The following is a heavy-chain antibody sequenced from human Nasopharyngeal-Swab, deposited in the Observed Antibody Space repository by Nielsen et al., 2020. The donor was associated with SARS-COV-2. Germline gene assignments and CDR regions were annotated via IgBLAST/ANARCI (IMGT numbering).Heavy chain of an antibody. Sequence: SETLSLTCAVYGGSFSGYYWNRIRQPPGKGLEWIGEINHSGSTNYNPSLKSRVTISLDTSKNQFSLKLSSVTAADTAVYYCARSRYTSSWYGVRNWFDPWGQGTLVTVSS. CDR1: GGSFSGYY. D-gene: IGHD6-13*01. V-gene: IGHV4-34*01. CDR3: ARSRYTSSWYGVRNWFDP. CDR2: INHSGST. J-gene: IGHJ5*02.